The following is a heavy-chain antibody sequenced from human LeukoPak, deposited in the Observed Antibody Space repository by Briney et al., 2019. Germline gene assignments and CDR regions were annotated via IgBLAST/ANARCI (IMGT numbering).Heavy chain of an antibody. CDR3: ARDPLFDY. V-gene: IGHV4-34*01. CDR1: GGSFSGYY. J-gene: IGHJ4*02. CDR2: INHSGST. Sequence: PSETPSLTCAVYGGSFSGYYWSWIRQPPGKGLEWIGEINHSGSTNYNPSLKSRVTMSVDTSKNQFSLKLSSVTAADTAVYYCARDPLFDYWGQGTLVTVSS.